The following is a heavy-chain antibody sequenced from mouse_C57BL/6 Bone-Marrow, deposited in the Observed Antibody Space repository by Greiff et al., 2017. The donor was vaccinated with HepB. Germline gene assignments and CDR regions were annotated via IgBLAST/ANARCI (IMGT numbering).Heavy chain of an antibody. D-gene: IGHD1-1*01. CDR1: GYAFTNYL. CDR2: INPGSGGT. V-gene: IGHV1-54*01. Sequence: VQLQQSGAELVRPGTSVKVSCKASGYAFTNYLIEWVKQRPGQGLEWIGVINPGSGGTNSNEKFMGKATLTADTSASTAYMQLSSLTSEDSAVFFCARSIYYGSSYEGSAMDYWGQGTSVTVSS. J-gene: IGHJ4*01. CDR3: ARSIYYGSSYEGSAMDY.